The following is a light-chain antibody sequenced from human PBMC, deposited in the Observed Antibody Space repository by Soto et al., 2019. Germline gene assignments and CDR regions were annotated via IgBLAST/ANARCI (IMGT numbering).Light chain of an antibody. Sequence: DIQMTQSPSFVSASVGGTVTITCRASQAVSTWLAWYQQKPGDAPKLLIYAASTLQSGVPSRFSGSGSGTDFTLTIRSLQPEDFATYYCQQANSFTRTFGGGTKVDIK. V-gene: IGKV1-12*01. J-gene: IGKJ4*01. CDR2: AAS. CDR1: QAVSTW. CDR3: QQANSFTRT.